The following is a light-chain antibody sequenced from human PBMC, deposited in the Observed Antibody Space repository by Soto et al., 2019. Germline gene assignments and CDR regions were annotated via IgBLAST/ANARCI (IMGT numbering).Light chain of an antibody. V-gene: IGKV3-15*01. Sequence: EIVVTQSPGILSVSPGERATLSCRASQSVSTNFAWYQQKHGQPPPLLIYAASTRATGIPARFTGSGSGTDFTLTISSLQSEDFSVYYCQEYSKWPLFTFGPGTRVDIK. J-gene: IGKJ3*01. CDR3: QEYSKWPLFT. CDR1: QSVSTN. CDR2: AAS.